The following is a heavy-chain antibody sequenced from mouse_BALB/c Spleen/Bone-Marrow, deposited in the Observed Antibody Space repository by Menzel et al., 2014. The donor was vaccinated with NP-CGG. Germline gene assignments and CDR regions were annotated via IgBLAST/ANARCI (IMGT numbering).Heavy chain of an antibody. CDR1: GFSLTSYG. Sequence: VQGVESGPGLVAPSQRLSITCTVSGFSLTSYGVHWVRQPPGKGLEWLGVICAGGSTNYNSALMSRLSISKDNSKSQVFLKMNSLQTDDTAMYYCARADWIYWYFDVWGAGTTVTVSS. V-gene: IGHV2-9*02. D-gene: IGHD4-1*01. CDR2: ICAGGST. CDR3: ARADWIYWYFDV. J-gene: IGHJ1*01.